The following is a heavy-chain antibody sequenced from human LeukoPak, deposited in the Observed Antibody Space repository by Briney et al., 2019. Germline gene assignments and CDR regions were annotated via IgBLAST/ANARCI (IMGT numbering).Heavy chain of an antibody. J-gene: IGHJ4*02. V-gene: IGHV4-59*01. CDR2: IYYSGST. D-gene: IGHD6-19*01. CDR3: ARGIAVAGLDH. CDR1: GGSISSYY. Sequence: SETLSLTCTVSGGSISSYYWSWIRQPPGKGLEWIGYIYYSGSTNYNPSLKSRVTISVDTSKNQFSLKLSSVTAADTAVYYCARGIAVAGLDHWGQGTLVTVSS.